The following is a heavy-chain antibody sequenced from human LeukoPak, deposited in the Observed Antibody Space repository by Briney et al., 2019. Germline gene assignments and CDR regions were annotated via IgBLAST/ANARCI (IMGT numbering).Heavy chain of an antibody. D-gene: IGHD6-13*01. V-gene: IGHV1-46*01. Sequence: ASVKVSCTASGYAFTSYYMHWVRQAPGQGLEWMGIINPSGGSTSYAQKFQGRVTMTRDTSTSTVYMELSSLRSEDTAVYYCARDVIAAPFQHWGQGTLVTVSS. CDR2: INPSGGST. CDR3: ARDVIAAPFQH. J-gene: IGHJ1*01. CDR1: GYAFTSYY.